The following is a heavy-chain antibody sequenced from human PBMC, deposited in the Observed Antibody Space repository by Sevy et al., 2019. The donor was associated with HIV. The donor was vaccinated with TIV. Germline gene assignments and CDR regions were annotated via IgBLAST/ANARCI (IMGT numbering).Heavy chain of an antibody. CDR3: ARHGANGSGREWFDP. D-gene: IGHD3-10*01. V-gene: IGHV1-69*13. CDR1: GGTFSSYA. CDR2: IIPIFGTA. J-gene: IGHJ5*02. Sequence: ASVKVSCKASGGTFSSYAISWMRQAPGQGLEWMGGIIPIFGTANYAQKFQGRVTITADESTSTAYMELSSLRSEDTAVYYCARHGANGSGREWFDPWGQGTLVTVSS.